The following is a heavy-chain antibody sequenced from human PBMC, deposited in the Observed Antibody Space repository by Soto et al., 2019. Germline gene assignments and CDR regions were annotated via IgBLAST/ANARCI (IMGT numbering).Heavy chain of an antibody. CDR2: IYPCDSDI. Sequence: GESLKISCKGSGYTFTNYWIAWVRQMPGKGLEWMWIIYPCDSDIRYSPSFQGHVTMSAHRSINTVYLQWSSVKASDTAMYYCARRTGSGGYYNVYLGQGTQVTVSS. D-gene: IGHD3-22*01. CDR3: ARRTGSGGYYNVY. J-gene: IGHJ4*02. V-gene: IGHV5-51*01. CDR1: GYTFTNYW.